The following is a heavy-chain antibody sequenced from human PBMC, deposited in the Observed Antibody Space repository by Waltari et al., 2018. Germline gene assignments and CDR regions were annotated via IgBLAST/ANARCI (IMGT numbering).Heavy chain of an antibody. CDR3: AGVPDSLGVVRWFDP. CDR2: TIHILGTA. Sequence: VLLVQSGAEEKQPGSSVKVSCKASGGTISSYAISWVRQAPGQGLEWMGGTIHILGTANYAQMFTGRVTITADESTSTAYIELSSVRSEDTAVYYCAGVPDSLGVVRWFDPWGQGTLVTVSS. J-gene: IGHJ5*02. D-gene: IGHD3-3*01. CDR1: GGTISSYA. V-gene: IGHV1-69*11.